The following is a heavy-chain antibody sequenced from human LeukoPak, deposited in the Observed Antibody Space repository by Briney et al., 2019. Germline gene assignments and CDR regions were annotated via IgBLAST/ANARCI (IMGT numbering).Heavy chain of an antibody. J-gene: IGHJ4*02. CDR1: GFTFSDYA. CDR3: AKDQKWGPADYYFDS. CDR2: ISTDGKDK. Sequence: GGSLRLSCAASGFTFSDYAMHWVRQAPGKGLEWVTVISTDGKDKKYADSVKGRFAISRDNSKNTLDLQMNSLRAEDTAVYYCAKDQKWGPADYYFDSWGQGTLVTVSS. V-gene: IGHV3-30*09. D-gene: IGHD2-2*01.